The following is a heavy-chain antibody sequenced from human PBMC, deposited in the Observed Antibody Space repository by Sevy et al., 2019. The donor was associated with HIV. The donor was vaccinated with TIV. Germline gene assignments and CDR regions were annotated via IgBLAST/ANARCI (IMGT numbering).Heavy chain of an antibody. V-gene: IGHV5-51*01. J-gene: IGHJ3*02. CDR1: GYSFITYW. CDR2: IFPADSNT. Sequence: GESLKISCKGSGYSFITYWIGRVRQMPGKGLEWMGLIFPADSNTRYSPSFQAQVTISADKSISTAYLQWSSLKASDTAMYYCARLDYGDSDAFDIWGQGTMVTVSS. CDR3: ARLDYGDSDAFDI. D-gene: IGHD4-17*01.